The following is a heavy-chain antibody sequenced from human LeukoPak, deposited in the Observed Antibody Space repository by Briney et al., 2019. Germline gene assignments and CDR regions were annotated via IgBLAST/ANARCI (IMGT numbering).Heavy chain of an antibody. CDR2: INPSGGST. CDR1: YY. V-gene: IGHV1-46*01. CDR3: AKVGGIYCGGDCYDAFDI. Sequence: YYXHWVRQAPGXGLEWMGIINPSGGSTSYAQKFQGRVTMTRDTSTSTVYMELSSLRSEDTAVYYCAKVGGIYCGGDCYDAFDIWGQGTMVTVSS. J-gene: IGHJ3*02. D-gene: IGHD2-21*02.